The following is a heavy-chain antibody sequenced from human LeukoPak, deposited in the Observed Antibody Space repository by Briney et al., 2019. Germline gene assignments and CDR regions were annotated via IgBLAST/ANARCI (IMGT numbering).Heavy chain of an antibody. CDR3: ARGDDYGDPMDY. V-gene: IGHV3-66*02. CDR2: IYSGGST. D-gene: IGHD4-17*01. J-gene: IGHJ4*02. Sequence: GGSLRLSCAASGFTVSSNYMSWVRQAPGKGLEWVPVIYSGGSTYYADSVKGRFTISRDNSKNTLYLQMNSLRAEDTAVYYCARGDDYGDPMDYWGQGTLVTVSS. CDR1: GFTVSSNY.